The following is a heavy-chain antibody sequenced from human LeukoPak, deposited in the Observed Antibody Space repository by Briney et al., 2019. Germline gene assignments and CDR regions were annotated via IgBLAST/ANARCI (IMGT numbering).Heavy chain of an antibody. CDR3: ARERTTIVSGTTIGAY. J-gene: IGHJ4*02. CDR1: GFTFSTYS. CDR2: ISSSGNYI. Sequence: GGSLRLSCAASGFTFSTYSMNWVRQAPGKGLEWVSFISSSGNYIYYADSVKGRFTISRDNAKNSLYLQMNSLRAEDMAVYYCARERTTIVSGTTIGAYWGQGTLVTVSS. D-gene: IGHD2/OR15-2a*01. V-gene: IGHV3-21*01.